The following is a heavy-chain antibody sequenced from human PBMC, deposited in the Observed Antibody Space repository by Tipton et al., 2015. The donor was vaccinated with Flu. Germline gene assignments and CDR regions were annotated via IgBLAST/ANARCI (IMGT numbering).Heavy chain of an antibody. J-gene: IGHJ5*02. V-gene: IGHV4-38-2*01. CDR3: ARRDYGNYVSEPKNWFDP. CDR1: GDSIGSDYY. D-gene: IGHD4-11*01. Sequence: TLSLTCSVSGDSIGSDYYWGWIRQPPGMGLQWIGNIYHSGSTYYNPSLTSRVTISVDKSKNQFSLRLTSVTAADTAVYFCARRDYGNYVSEPKNWFDPWGQGTLVTVSS. CDR2: IYHSGST.